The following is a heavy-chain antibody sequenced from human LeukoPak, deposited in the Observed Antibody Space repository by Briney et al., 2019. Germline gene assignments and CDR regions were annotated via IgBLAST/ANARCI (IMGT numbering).Heavy chain of an antibody. V-gene: IGHV3-21*01. CDR2: ISSRSSYI. Sequence: GGSLRLSCAASGFTFSSYSMNWVRQAPGEGLEWVSSISSRSSYIYYADSVKGRFTISRDNAKNSLYLQMNSLRAEDTAVYYCARAGITMVRGVITHWGQGTLVTVSS. CDR3: ARAGITMVRGVITH. CDR1: GFTFSSYS. J-gene: IGHJ4*02. D-gene: IGHD3-10*01.